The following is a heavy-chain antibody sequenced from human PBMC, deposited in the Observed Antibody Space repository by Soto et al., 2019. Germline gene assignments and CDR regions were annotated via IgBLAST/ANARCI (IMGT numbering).Heavy chain of an antibody. J-gene: IGHJ6*02. CDR2: IYYSGST. CDR1: GGSISSGDYY. V-gene: IGHV4-30-4*01. CDR3: ARDRVTIFSPLHGMDV. Sequence: SETLSLTCTVSGGSISSGDYYWSWIRQPPGKGLEWIGYIYYSGSTYYNPSLKSRVTISVDTSKNQFSLKLSSVTAANTAVYYCARDRVTIFSPLHGMDVWGQGTTVTVS. D-gene: IGHD3-9*01.